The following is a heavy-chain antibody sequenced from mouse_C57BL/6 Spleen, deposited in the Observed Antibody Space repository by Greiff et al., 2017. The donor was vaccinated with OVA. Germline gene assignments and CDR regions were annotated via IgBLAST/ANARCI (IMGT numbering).Heavy chain of an antibody. Sequence: QVQLQQPGAELVKPGASVKVSCKASGYTFTSYWMHWVKQRPGQGLEWIGRIHPSDSDTNYNQKFKGKATLTVDKSSSTAYMQLSSLTSEDSAVYYCAISAHYYYGSSYHWYFEVWGTGTTVTVSS. CDR2: IHPSDSDT. V-gene: IGHV1-74*01. J-gene: IGHJ1*03. D-gene: IGHD1-1*01. CDR1: GYTFTSYW. CDR3: AISAHYYYGSSYHWYFEV.